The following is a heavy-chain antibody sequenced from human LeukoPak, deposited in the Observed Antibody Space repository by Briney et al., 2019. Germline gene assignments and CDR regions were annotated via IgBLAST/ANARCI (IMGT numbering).Heavy chain of an antibody. J-gene: IGHJ4*02. Sequence: GGSLRLSCTASGYAFDEHGMSWVRQVPGKGLEWVSGINWSGGSTGYADPLRGRFTISRDNAKNSLYLQMDSLRAEDTALYYCARAPITSPFYFDYWGQGTLVTVSS. CDR2: INWSGGST. CDR1: GYAFDEHG. V-gene: IGHV3-20*04. D-gene: IGHD2-2*01. CDR3: ARAPITSPFYFDY.